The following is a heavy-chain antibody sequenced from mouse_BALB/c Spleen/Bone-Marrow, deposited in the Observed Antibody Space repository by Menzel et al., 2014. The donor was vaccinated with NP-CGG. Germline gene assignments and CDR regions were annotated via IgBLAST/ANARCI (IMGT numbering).Heavy chain of an antibody. V-gene: IGHV1-37*01. Sequence: DVQLQESGPELVKPGASVKISCKASGYSFTGYFMNWVKQSHGESLEWIGRINPYNGDTFYNQKFKGKATLTVDKSSSTAHMELLSLTSEDSAVYYCGKVYDYDGWYFDVWGAGTTVTVSS. CDR2: INPYNGDT. CDR3: GKVYDYDGWYFDV. D-gene: IGHD2-4*01. CDR1: GYSFTGYF. J-gene: IGHJ1*01.